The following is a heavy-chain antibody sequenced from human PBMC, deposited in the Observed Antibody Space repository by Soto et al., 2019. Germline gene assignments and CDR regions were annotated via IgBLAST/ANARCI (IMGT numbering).Heavy chain of an antibody. J-gene: IGHJ4*02. D-gene: IGHD5-18*01. CDR1: GGSISSYY. V-gene: IGHV4-59*12. Sequence: QVQLQESGPGLVKPSETLSLTCTVSGGSISSYYWSWIRQPPGKGLEWIGYIYYSGSTNYNPSLKSRVTISVDTSKNQFSLKLSSVTAAVTAVYYCARHYGYGYARDWGQGTLVTVSS. CDR3: ARHYGYGYARD. CDR2: IYYSGST.